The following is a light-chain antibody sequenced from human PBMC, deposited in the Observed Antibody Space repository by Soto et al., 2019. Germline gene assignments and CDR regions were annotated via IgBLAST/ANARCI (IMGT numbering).Light chain of an antibody. V-gene: IGLV7-46*01. CDR3: LLYSGGYV. CDR2: DTY. J-gene: IGLJ1*01. CDR1: TGAVATGHY. Sequence: QAVVTQEPSLTVSPGGTVTLTRGSSTGAVATGHYAYWFHQKPGQAPRPLIYDTYNRFSWTPARFSGSLLGGKAALTLSGAQPEDEADYYCLLYSGGYVFGPGTKVTVL.